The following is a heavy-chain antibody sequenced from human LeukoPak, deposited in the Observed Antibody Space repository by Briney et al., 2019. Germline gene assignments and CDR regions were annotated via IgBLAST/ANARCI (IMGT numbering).Heavy chain of an antibody. J-gene: IGHJ6*03. CDR2: INHSGST. D-gene: IGHD2-2*01. CDR1: GGSFSGYY. V-gene: IGHV4-34*01. CDR3: ARVGGNCSSTSCRGDYYYYMDV. Sequence: KLRKTLSLTCAVYGGSFSGYYWSWIRQPPGKGLEWIGEINHSGSTNYNPSLKSRVTISVDTSKNQFSLKLSSVTAADTAVYYCARVGGNCSSTSCRGDYYYYMDVWGKGTTVTVSS.